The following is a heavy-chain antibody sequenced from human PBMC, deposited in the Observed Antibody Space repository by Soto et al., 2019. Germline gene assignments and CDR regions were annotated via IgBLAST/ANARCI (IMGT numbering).Heavy chain of an antibody. CDR1: GGSFSGYY. J-gene: IGHJ5*02. CDR2: INHSGST. D-gene: IGHD3-3*01. Sequence: SETLSLTCAVYGGSFSGYYWSWIRQPPGKGLEWIGEINHSGSTNYNPSLKSRVTISVDTSKNQFSLKLSSVTAADTAVYYCARASYYDFWSGSNNWFDPWGQGTLVTVSS. V-gene: IGHV4-34*01. CDR3: ARASYYDFWSGSNNWFDP.